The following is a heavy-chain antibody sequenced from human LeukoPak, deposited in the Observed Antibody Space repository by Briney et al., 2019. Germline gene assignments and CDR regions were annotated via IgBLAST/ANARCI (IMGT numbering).Heavy chain of an antibody. CDR3: ARDFPTITSWYYFDS. Sequence: GGSLRLSCAASGFTFDDYAMHWVRQAPGKGLEWVSGISWNSISIGYVDSVKGRFTISRDNAKNSLYLQMNSLRAEDTAVYYCARDFPTITSWYYFDSWGQGALVVVSS. CDR2: ISWNSISI. J-gene: IGHJ4*01. V-gene: IGHV3-9*01. CDR1: GFTFDDYA. D-gene: IGHD2-2*01.